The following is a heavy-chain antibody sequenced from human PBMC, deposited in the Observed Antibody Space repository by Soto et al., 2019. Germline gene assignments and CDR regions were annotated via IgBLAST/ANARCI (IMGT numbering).Heavy chain of an antibody. CDR2: ISGDGSST. D-gene: IGHD4-4*01. CDR1: GFTFSIYW. Sequence: GGSLRLSCAASGFTFSIYWMHWVRQAPGKGLVWVSHISGDGSSTNYADSVKGRFTISRDNAKNTLYLEMNSLRAEDSAVYYCARDSNYKIDYWGQGTLVTVSS. J-gene: IGHJ4*02. CDR3: ARDSNYKIDY. V-gene: IGHV3-74*01.